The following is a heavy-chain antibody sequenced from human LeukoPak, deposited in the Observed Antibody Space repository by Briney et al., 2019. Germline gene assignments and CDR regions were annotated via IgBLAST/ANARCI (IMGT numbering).Heavy chain of an antibody. D-gene: IGHD2-15*01. CDR2: MNPNNGNT. V-gene: IGHV1-8*02. Sequence: GASVKVSCKASGYTFTGYYMHWVRQATGQGLEWMGWMNPNNGNTAYAQNFQGRVTMTRDTSISTAYMELSSLRSDDTAVYYCARGLYCTGGSCYWFDPWGQGTLVTVSS. CDR1: GYTFTGYY. CDR3: ARGLYCTGGSCYWFDP. J-gene: IGHJ5*02.